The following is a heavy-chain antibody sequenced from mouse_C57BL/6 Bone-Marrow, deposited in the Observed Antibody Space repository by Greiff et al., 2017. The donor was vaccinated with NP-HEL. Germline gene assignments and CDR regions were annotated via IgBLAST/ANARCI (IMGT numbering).Heavy chain of an antibody. V-gene: IGHV1-64*01. D-gene: IGHD1-1*01. CDR3: ARWIYYGSSYYFDY. CDR1: GYTFTSYW. Sequence: VQLQESGAELVKPGASVKLSCKASGYTFTSYWMHWVKQRPGQGLEWIGMIHPNSGSTNYNEKFKSKATLTVDKSSSTAYMQLSSLTSEDSAVYYCARWIYYGSSYYFDYRGQGTTLTVSS. CDR2: IHPNSGST. J-gene: IGHJ2*01.